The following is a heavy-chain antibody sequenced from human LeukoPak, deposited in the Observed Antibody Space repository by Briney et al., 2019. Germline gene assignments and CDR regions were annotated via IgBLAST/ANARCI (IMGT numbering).Heavy chain of an antibody. CDR3: ANFGFGDEGFDY. J-gene: IGHJ4*02. V-gene: IGHV3-30*18. D-gene: IGHD3-10*01. Sequence: PGGSLRLSCAASGFTFSSYGMHWVRQAPGKGLEWVAVISYDGSNKYYADSVKGRFTISRDNSKNTLYLQMNSLRAEDTAVYYCANFGFGDEGFDYWGQGTLVTVSS. CDR1: GFTFSSYG. CDR2: ISYDGSNK.